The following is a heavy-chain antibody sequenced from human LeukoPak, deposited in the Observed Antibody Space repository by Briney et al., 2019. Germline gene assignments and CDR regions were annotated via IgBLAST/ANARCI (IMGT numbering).Heavy chain of an antibody. J-gene: IGHJ5*02. V-gene: IGHV1-24*01. Sequence: ASVKVSCKVSGYTLTELSMHWVRQAPGKGLEWMGGFDPEDGETIYAQKFQGRVTMTEDTSTDTAYMELSSLRSEDTAVYYCATVKGSSPKVTDNWFDPWGQGTLVTVSS. CDR1: GYTLTELS. CDR2: FDPEDGET. CDR3: ATVKGSSPKVTDNWFDP. D-gene: IGHD6-6*01.